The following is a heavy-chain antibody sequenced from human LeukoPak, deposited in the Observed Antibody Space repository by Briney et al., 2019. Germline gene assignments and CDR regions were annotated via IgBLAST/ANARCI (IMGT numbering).Heavy chain of an antibody. Sequence: GGSLRLSCAASGFTSSSYAMHWVRQAPGKGLEWVAVISYDGSNKYYADSVKGRFTISRDNSKNTLYLQMNSLRAEDTAVYYCARDPEGGNWFDPWGQGTLVTVSS. CDR1: GFTSSSYA. CDR2: ISYDGSNK. D-gene: IGHD2-15*01. J-gene: IGHJ5*02. V-gene: IGHV3-30-3*01. CDR3: ARDPEGGNWFDP.